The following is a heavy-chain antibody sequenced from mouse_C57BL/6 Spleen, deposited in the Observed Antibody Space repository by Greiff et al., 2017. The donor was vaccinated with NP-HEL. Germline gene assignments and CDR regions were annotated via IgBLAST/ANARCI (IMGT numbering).Heavy chain of an antibody. CDR1: GFSFNTYA. J-gene: IGHJ2*01. CDR3: VRHSSGYVFDY. CDR2: IRSKSNNYAT. V-gene: IGHV10-1*01. Sequence: EVQRVESGGGLVQPKGSLKLSCAASGFSFNTYAMNWVRQAPGKGLEWVARIRSKSNNYATYYADSVKDRFTISRDDSESMRYLQMNNLKTEDTAMYYCVRHSSGYVFDYWGQGTTLTVSS. D-gene: IGHD3-2*02.